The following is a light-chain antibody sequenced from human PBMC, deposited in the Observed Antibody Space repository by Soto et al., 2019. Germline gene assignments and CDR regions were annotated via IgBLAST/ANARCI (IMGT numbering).Light chain of an antibody. CDR3: QQTYSIVIT. J-gene: IGKJ5*01. CDR1: QSISKY. V-gene: IGKV1-39*01. CDR2: AAS. Sequence: DIPMTQSPSSLSASVGDRVTITCRASQSISKYLNWFQQKPGTAPKVLISAASSLQSGVPSRFSGSGSGTDFTLTISSLQPEDFATYYCQQTYSIVITFGQGTRLEIK.